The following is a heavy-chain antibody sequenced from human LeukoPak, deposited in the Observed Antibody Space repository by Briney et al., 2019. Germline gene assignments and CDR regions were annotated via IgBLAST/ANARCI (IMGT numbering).Heavy chain of an antibody. Sequence: PGGSLRLSCAASGFTFSSYAMHWVRQAPGKGLEWVAVISYDGSNKYYADSVKGRFTISRDNSKNTLYLQMNSLRAEDTAVYYCAKDLAYYYYDSSGYVDYWGQGTLVTVSS. J-gene: IGHJ4*02. CDR2: ISYDGSNK. V-gene: IGHV3-30*04. D-gene: IGHD3-22*01. CDR3: AKDLAYYYYDSSGYVDY. CDR1: GFTFSSYA.